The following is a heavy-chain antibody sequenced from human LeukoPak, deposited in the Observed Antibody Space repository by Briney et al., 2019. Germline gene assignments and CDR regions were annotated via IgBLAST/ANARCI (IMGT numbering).Heavy chain of an antibody. Sequence: GGSLRLSCAASGFTFSDYGMHWVRQAPGKGLEWVALIWYDGSNIYYADSVEGRLTISRDNSKNTLYLQMNSLRAEDTAVYYCAKVARIADYYYYYGMDVWGKGTTVTVSS. V-gene: IGHV3-33*06. CDR1: GFTFSDYG. CDR2: IWYDGSNI. D-gene: IGHD6-13*01. J-gene: IGHJ6*04. CDR3: AKVARIADYYYYYGMDV.